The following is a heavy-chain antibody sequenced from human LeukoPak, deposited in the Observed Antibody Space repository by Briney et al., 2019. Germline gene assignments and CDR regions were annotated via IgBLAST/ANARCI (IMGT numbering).Heavy chain of an antibody. J-gene: IGHJ4*02. CDR2: TYYRSKWFN. CDR3: ARGPYNSGLS. D-gene: IGHD6-19*01. V-gene: IGHV6-1*01. Sequence: SQTLSLTCAISGDSVSSNSAAWNWIRQSPSSGLEWLGRTYYRSKWFNDYAVSVKSRITINPDTSKNQFSLQLNSVTPEDTAVYFCARGPYNSGLSWGQGTLVTVSS. CDR1: GDSVSSNSAA.